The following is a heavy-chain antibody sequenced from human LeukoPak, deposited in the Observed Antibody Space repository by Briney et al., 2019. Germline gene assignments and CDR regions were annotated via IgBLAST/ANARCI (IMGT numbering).Heavy chain of an antibody. Sequence: GASVKVSCKASGYIFTNYYVHWVRQAPGQGLEWMGIINPSGGSTTYAQKFQGRVTMTRDTSTSTVYMELSSLRSEDTAVYYCARDHGSAYYRAPRHWGQGTPVTVSS. D-gene: IGHD3-10*01. CDR3: ARDHGSAYYRAPRH. CDR1: GYIFTNYY. J-gene: IGHJ4*02. V-gene: IGHV1-46*01. CDR2: INPSGGST.